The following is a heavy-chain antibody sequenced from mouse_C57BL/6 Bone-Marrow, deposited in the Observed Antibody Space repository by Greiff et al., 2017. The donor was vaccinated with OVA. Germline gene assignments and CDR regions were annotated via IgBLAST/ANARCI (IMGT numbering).Heavy chain of an antibody. CDR3: ARNYGSSYGWFAY. J-gene: IGHJ3*01. CDR2: IYPGGGYT. Sequence: VQLQQSGAELVRPGTSVKMSCKASGYTFTNYWIGWAKQRPGHGLEWIGDIYPGGGYTNYNEKFKGKATLTADKSSSTAYMQFSSLTSEDSAIYYCARNYGSSYGWFAYWGQGTLVTVSA. D-gene: IGHD1-1*01. V-gene: IGHV1-63*01. CDR1: GYTFTNYW.